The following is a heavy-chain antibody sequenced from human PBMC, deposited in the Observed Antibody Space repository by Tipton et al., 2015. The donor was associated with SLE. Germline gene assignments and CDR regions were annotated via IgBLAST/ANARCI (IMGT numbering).Heavy chain of an antibody. J-gene: IGHJ5*02. CDR3: AREWSGKGVFDP. Sequence: TLSLTCAVYGGSFSGYYWSWIRQHPGKGLEWIGHIYYSGSTFHNPSVRSGVTISVDTSKNQFSLKLSSVTGADTAVYYCAREWSGKGVFDPWGQGTLVTVSS. V-gene: IGHV4-31*11. CDR1: GGSFSGYY. D-gene: IGHD3-10*01. CDR2: IYYSGST.